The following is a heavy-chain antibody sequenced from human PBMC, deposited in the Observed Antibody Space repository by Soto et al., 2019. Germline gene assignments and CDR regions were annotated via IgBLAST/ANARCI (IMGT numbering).Heavy chain of an antibody. CDR3: ASGQFYRLDY. CDR1: GITFSSYS. V-gene: IGHV3-48*01. Sequence: PGGSLRLSCAVSGITFSSYSMYWVRQAPGKGLEWTSYISTSGSSVYYADSVKGRFTIFRDSAKNSVYLQMNSLTAEDTAVYYCASGQFYRLDYCGRGTLVTVSS. J-gene: IGHJ4*02. CDR2: ISTSGSSV.